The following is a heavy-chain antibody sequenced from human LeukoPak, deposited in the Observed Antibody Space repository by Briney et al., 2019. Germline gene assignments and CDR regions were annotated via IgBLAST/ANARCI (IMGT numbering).Heavy chain of an antibody. CDR1: GFTFSSYT. CDR3: ARGLDYDSSGYSPSYYYSGMDV. Sequence: GGSLRLSCAASGFTFSSYTMNWVRQAPGKGLEWVSYISSSSRYIYYADSVKGRFTISRDNAKNSLYLQMNSLRAEDTAVYYCARGLDYDSSGYSPSYYYSGMDVWGQGTTVTVSS. V-gene: IGHV3-21*01. D-gene: IGHD3-22*01. J-gene: IGHJ6*02. CDR2: ISSSSRYI.